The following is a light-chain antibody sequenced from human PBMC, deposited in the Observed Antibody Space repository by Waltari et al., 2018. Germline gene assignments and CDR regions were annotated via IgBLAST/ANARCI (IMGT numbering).Light chain of an antibody. CDR2: DVS. V-gene: IGLV2-14*03. J-gene: IGLJ1*01. Sequence: QSALTQPASVSGSPGQSITISCTGTSSDVGGYNSVSWYQQHPGKAPKLVIYDVSNGPAGVSNRFAGAKPGSTASLTISGLQAEDEADYYCSSYTSSSTQVFGTGTKVTVL. CDR1: SSDVGGYNS. CDR3: SSYTSSSTQV.